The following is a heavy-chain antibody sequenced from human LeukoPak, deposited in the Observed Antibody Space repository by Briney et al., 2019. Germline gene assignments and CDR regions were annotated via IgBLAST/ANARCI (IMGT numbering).Heavy chain of an antibody. CDR2: FYSGGDT. J-gene: IGHJ4*02. CDR1: GFTVSSNH. Sequence: GGSLRLSCAVSGFTVSSNHMSWVRQAPGKGLEWVSVFYSGGDTHYADSVKGRFTISRDNSKNTLYLQMNSLRAEDTAVYYCARDPTEMATGYFDYWGQGTLVTVSS. V-gene: IGHV3-53*01. CDR3: ARDPTEMATGYFDY. D-gene: IGHD5-24*01.